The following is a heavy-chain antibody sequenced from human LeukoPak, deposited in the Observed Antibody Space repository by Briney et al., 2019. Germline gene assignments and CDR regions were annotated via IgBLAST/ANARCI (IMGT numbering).Heavy chain of an antibody. CDR2: ISSSSSYI. D-gene: IGHD3-22*01. CDR1: GFTFRIYS. CDR3: ARMLYYYDSSGYYYLDY. V-gene: IGHV3-21*01. Sequence: GGSLRLSCAVSGFTFRIYSMNWVRHAPGEGLECLSSISSSSSYIYYADSVKGRFTISRDNAKNSLYLQMNSLRAEDTAVYYCARMLYYYDSSGYYYLDYWGQGTLVTVSS. J-gene: IGHJ4*02.